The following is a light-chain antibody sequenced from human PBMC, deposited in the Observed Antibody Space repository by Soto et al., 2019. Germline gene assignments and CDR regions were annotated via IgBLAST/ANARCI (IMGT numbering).Light chain of an antibody. Sequence: EIVLTQSPATLSLSPGERATLSCRASQSVTSYLDWYQQKPGQAPRLLIYDASNRATGIPARFTGSGSGADFALTSSSLQPEDFAVYYCQQRSNWAYTFGQGTNLDSK. CDR3: QQRSNWAYT. J-gene: IGKJ2*01. V-gene: IGKV3-11*01. CDR2: DAS. CDR1: QSVTSY.